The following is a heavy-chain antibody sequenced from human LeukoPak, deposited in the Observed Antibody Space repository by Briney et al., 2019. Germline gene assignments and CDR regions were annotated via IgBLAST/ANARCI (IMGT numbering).Heavy chain of an antibody. CDR1: GYTFTDYY. D-gene: IGHD2-2*01. CDR2: INPNSGDT. CDR3: ASDIVVGPTAPQAFDI. Sequence: ASVKVSCKASGYTFTDYYMHWVRQAPGQGLEWMGWINPNSGDTNYAQKFQGRVTMTRDTSISTAYMELSSLRSDNTAVYYCASDIVVGPTAPQAFDIWGQGTMVTVSS. J-gene: IGHJ3*02. V-gene: IGHV1-2*02.